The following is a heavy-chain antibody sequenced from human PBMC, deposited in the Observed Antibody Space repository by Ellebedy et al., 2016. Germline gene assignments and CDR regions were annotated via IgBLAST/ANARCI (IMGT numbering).Heavy chain of an antibody. D-gene: IGHD2-15*01. CDR1: ALTFSIYG. Sequence: GGSLRLXXAASALTFSIYGMHWVRQAPGKGLEWVALISFDGSNKYYGDSVKGRFTISRDNSKNTLFLQMSSLRAEDTAVYYCSGGNSGLHYWGQGVLVTVSS. CDR2: ISFDGSNK. CDR3: SGGNSGLHY. V-gene: IGHV3-30*03. J-gene: IGHJ4*02.